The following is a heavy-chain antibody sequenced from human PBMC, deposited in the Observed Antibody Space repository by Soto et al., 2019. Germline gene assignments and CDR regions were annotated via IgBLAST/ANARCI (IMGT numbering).Heavy chain of an antibody. CDR2: MNPNSGNT. CDR1: GYTFTSYD. V-gene: IGHV1-8*01. J-gene: IGHJ6*03. Sequence: ASVKVSCKASGYTFTSYDINWVRQATGQGLEWMGWMNPNSGNTGYAQKFQGRVTMTRNTSISTAYMELSSLRSEDTAVYYCARDGTYYYGSGTQSGYYYYYMDVWGKGTTVTVSS. CDR3: ARDGTYYYGSGTQSGYYYYYMDV. D-gene: IGHD3-10*01.